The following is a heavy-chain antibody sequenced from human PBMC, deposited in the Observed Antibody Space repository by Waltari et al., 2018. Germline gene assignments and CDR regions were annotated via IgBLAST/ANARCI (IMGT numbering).Heavy chain of an antibody. D-gene: IGHD4-17*01. CDR3: ARYINDYASVGAFDI. Sequence: QLQLQESGSGLVKPSQTLSLTCAVSGGSISSGGYSWSWIRQPPGKGLEWIGYIYHSGSTYYNLSLKSRVTISVDRSKNQFSLKLSSVTAADTAVYYCARYINDYASVGAFDIWGQGTMVTVSS. J-gene: IGHJ3*02. CDR1: GGSISSGGYS. CDR2: IYHSGST. V-gene: IGHV4-30-2*01.